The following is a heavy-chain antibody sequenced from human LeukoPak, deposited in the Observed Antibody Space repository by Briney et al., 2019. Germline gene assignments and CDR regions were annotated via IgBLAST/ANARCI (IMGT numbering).Heavy chain of an antibody. V-gene: IGHV4-59*11. Sequence: SETLSLTCTVSGGSHSGHYWSWIRQPPGKRLEWIGYVSYTGRTKYNPSLQSRVTISIDTSKSQFSLKLTSVTSADTAVYSCARLLDNDISGDPDTFDVWGQGTTVIVSS. CDR2: VSYTGRT. CDR3: ARLLDNDISGDPDTFDV. CDR1: GGSHSGHY. J-gene: IGHJ3*01. D-gene: IGHD3-22*01.